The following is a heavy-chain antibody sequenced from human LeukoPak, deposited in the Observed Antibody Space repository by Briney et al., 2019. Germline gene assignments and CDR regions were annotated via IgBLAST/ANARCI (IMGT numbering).Heavy chain of an antibody. V-gene: IGHV1-2*02. CDR2: VNPDSGGT. J-gene: IGHJ6*02. CDR3: ARDSTAMTGLNMDV. D-gene: IGHD5-18*01. Sequence: ASVKVSCKASGYTFTDYHIHWVRQAPGQGLEWMGWVNPDSGGTNYAQKFQGRVTMTRDTSITIAYMELSSLRSDDAAIYYCARDSTAMTGLNMDVWGQGTTVTVSS. CDR1: GYTFTDYH.